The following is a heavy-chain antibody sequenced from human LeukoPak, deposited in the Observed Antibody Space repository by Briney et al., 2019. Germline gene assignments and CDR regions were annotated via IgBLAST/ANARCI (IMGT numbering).Heavy chain of an antibody. CDR2: INPSGGST. Sequence: ASVKVSCKASGYTFTSYYMHWVRQAPGQGLEWMGIINPSGGSTSYAQKFQGRVTMTRDTSTSTVYMELSSLRSEDTAVYYCAKDPRGYSYGPPPVSHWGQGTLVTVSS. J-gene: IGHJ4*02. CDR1: GYTFTSYY. V-gene: IGHV1-46*01. D-gene: IGHD5-18*01. CDR3: AKDPRGYSYGPPPVSH.